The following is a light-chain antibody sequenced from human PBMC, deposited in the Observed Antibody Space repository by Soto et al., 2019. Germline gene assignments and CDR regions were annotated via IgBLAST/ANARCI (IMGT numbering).Light chain of an antibody. CDR1: QSISSY. CDR2: AAS. CDR3: QQSYSTPPRT. Sequence: DIQMTQSPSSLSASVGDRVTITCRASQSISSYLNWYQQKPGKAPKLLIYAASSLQSGVPSRFSGSGSGTGFTLTISSLQPEDFATYYCQQSYSTPPRTFGQGTKV. V-gene: IGKV1-39*01. J-gene: IGKJ1*01.